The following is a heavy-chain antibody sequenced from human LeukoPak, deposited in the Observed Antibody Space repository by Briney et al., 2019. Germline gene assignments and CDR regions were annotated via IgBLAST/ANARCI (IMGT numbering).Heavy chain of an antibody. Sequence: PSQTLSLTCIVSDGSINSGSYYWSWIRQPAGQGLEWIGRVSGSGSATYNPSLKSRVTISVDTSKNQFSLKLRSVTAADTAVYFCARGPYSYDSSGAFDIWGQGTMVTVSS. D-gene: IGHD3-22*01. CDR3: ARGPYSYDSSGAFDI. J-gene: IGHJ3*02. V-gene: IGHV4-61*02. CDR1: DGSINSGSYY. CDR2: VSGSGSA.